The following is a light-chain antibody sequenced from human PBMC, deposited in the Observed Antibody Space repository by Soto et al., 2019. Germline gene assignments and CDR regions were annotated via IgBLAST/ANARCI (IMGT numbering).Light chain of an antibody. CDR3: QPYNNWPWT. CDR1: QSVSIN. J-gene: IGKJ1*01. Sequence: EIVRTQYPETLSVSPGERYTRSGMASQSVSINVAWYQHKPGQANRLLIYDASARATDFPARFSGSGSGTEFTLTISGLQSEDFAVYYCQPYNNWPWTVGPGTKVDIK. V-gene: IGKV3-15*01. CDR2: DAS.